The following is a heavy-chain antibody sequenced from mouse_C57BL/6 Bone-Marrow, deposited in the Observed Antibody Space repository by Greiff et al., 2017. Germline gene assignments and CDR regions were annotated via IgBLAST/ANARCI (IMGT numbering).Heavy chain of an antibody. CDR3: ANTPDDYDMDY. Sequence: QVQLKQSGPGLVAPSQSLSITCTVSGFSLTSYGVSWVRQPPGKGLEWLGVIWGDGSTNYHSDLIYRLSISKDNSKSQVFLKLNRLQTDDTATYYCANTPDDYDMDYWGQGTSVTVSS. CDR2: IWGDGST. J-gene: IGHJ4*01. V-gene: IGHV2-3*01. CDR1: GFSLTSYG. D-gene: IGHD2-4*01.